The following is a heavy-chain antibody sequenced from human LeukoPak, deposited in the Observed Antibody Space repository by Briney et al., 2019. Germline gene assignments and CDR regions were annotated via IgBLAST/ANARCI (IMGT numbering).Heavy chain of an antibody. Sequence: KPSETLSLTCAVYGGSFSGYYWSWIRQPPGKGLEWIGEINHSGSTNYNPSLKSRVTISVDTSKNQFSLKLSSVTAADTAVYYCARVTSRGWVFDYRGQGTLVTVSS. CDR3: ARVTSRGWVFDY. V-gene: IGHV4-34*01. J-gene: IGHJ4*02. CDR1: GGSFSGYY. CDR2: INHSGST. D-gene: IGHD6-19*01.